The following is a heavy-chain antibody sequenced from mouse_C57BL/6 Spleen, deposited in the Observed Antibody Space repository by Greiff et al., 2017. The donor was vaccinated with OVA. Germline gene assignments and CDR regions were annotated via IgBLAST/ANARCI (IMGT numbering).Heavy chain of an antibody. CDR2: ISSGSSTI. J-gene: IGHJ3*01. V-gene: IGHV5-17*01. D-gene: IGHD1-1*01. Sequence: EVKVVESGGGLVKPGGSLKLSCAASGFTFSDYGMHWVRQAPEKGLEWVAYISSGSSTIYYADTVKGRFTISRDNAYNTLFLQMTRLMSDDTAMYDCARVYDCGSSYVGWFAYWGQGTLVTVSA. CDR3: ARVYDCGSSYVGWFAY. CDR1: GFTFSDYG.